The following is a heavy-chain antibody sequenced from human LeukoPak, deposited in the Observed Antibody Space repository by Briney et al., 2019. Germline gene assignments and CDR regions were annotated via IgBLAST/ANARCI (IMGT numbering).Heavy chain of an antibody. CDR2: IKQDGSEK. J-gene: IGHJ5*02. D-gene: IGHD5/OR15-5a*01. CDR3: ARDVS. V-gene: IGHV3-7*01. CDR1: GYTFYNYA. Sequence: GGSLRLTCAASGYTFYNYAVTWVRQAPGKGLEWVANIKQDGSEKYYVDSVKGRFTISRDNAKNSLYLQMNSLRAEDTAVYYCARDVSWGQGTLVTVSS.